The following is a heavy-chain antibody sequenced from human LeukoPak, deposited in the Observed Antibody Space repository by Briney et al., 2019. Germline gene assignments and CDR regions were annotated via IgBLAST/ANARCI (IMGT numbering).Heavy chain of an antibody. J-gene: IGHJ4*02. CDR2: ISYDGSKK. D-gene: IGHD4-17*01. CDR3: ATHTPYGDYRSFDY. V-gene: IGHV3-30*14. Sequence: GGSLRLSCVASGFTFSDHPMHWVRQAPGKGLEWVAVISYDGSKKFYSDSVKGRFTISRDNSKNTLYLQMNSLRAEDTAVYYCATHTPYGDYRSFDYWGQGTLVTVSS. CDR1: GFTFSDHP.